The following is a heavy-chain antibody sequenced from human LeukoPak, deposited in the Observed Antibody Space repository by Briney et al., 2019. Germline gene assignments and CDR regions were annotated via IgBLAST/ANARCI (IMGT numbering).Heavy chain of an antibody. D-gene: IGHD2-8*02. Sequence: GGSLRLSCAASGFTFSSYGMHWVRQAPGKGLEWVAVISYDGSNKYYADSVKGRFTISRDNSKNTLYLQMNSLRAEDTAVYYCAKVWRSGATFDYWGQGTLVTVSS. CDR1: GFTFSSYG. V-gene: IGHV3-30*18. J-gene: IGHJ4*02. CDR2: ISYDGSNK. CDR3: AKVWRSGATFDY.